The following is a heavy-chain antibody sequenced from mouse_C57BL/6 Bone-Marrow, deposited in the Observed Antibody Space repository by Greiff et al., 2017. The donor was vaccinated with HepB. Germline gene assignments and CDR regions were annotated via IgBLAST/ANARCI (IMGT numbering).Heavy chain of an antibody. Sequence: QVQLQQSGPGLVQPSQSLSITCTVSGFSFTSYGVHWVRQSPGKGLEWLGVIWSGGSTDYNAAFISRLSISKDNSTSQVFFKMNSLQADDTAIYYCAREEVRPSGFDYWGQGTTLTVSS. CDR3: AREEVRPSGFDY. D-gene: IGHD2-14*01. J-gene: IGHJ2*01. CDR1: GFSFTSYG. CDR2: IWSGGST. V-gene: IGHV2-2*01.